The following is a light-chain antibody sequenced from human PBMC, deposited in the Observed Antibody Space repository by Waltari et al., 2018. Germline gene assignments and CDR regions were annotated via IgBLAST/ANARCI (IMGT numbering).Light chain of an antibody. J-gene: IGKJ2*01. CDR2: GAS. CDR3: QQYDSSLYT. V-gene: IGKV3-20*01. CDR1: QRVSSSC. Sequence: EIVLTQSPGTLSLSPGERATLSCRASQRVSSSCLAWYQQKPGQAPRLLIYGASGRATGIPDRFSGSGSGTDFTLTISRLEPEDFAVYYCQQYDSSLYTFGQGTKLEIK.